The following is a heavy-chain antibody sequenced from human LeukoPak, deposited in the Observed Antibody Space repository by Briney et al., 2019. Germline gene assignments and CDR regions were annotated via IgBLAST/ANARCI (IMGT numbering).Heavy chain of an antibody. CDR1: GYTFTSYG. V-gene: IGHV1-18*01. Sequence: ASVKVSCKASGYTFTSYGISWVRQAPGQGLEWMGWISAYNGNTNYAQKLQGRVTMTTDTSTSTVYMELSSLRSEDTAVYYCARASVLMVYATFDYWGQGTLVTVSS. CDR2: ISAYNGNT. CDR3: ARASVLMVYATFDY. J-gene: IGHJ4*02. D-gene: IGHD2-8*01.